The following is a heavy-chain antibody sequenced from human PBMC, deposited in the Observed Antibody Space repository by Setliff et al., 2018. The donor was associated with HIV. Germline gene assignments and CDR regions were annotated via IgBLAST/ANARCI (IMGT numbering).Heavy chain of an antibody. Sequence: GGSLRLSCAASGFAFRTYAMGWVRQAAGKGLEWVSTIGAVGSPTFYAESVKGRFTISRDNARNLVYLQMNSLKGDDTAVYYCARDVAVAATEFWGQGIQVTVSS. CDR1: GFAFRTYA. D-gene: IGHD6-19*01. V-gene: IGHV3-23*01. J-gene: IGHJ4*02. CDR2: IGAVGSPT. CDR3: ARDVAVAATEF.